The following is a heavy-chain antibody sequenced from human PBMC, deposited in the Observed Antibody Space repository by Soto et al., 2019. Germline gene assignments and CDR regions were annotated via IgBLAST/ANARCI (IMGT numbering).Heavy chain of an antibody. J-gene: IGHJ6*02. Sequence: GGSLRLSCAASGFTFSSYAMHWVRQAPGKGLEWVAVISYDGSNKYYADSVKGRFTISRDNSKNTLYLQMNSLRAEDTAVYYCARALGGKGYGMDVWGQGTTVTVSS. CDR3: ARALGGKGYGMDV. CDR1: GFTFSSYA. D-gene: IGHD3-16*01. V-gene: IGHV3-30-3*01. CDR2: ISYDGSNK.